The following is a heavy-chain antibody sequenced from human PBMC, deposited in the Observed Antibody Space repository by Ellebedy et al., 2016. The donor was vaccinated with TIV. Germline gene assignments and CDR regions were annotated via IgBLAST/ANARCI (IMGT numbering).Heavy chain of an antibody. CDR3: ARTLGGGWSFDY. Sequence: SGPTLVKPTQTLTFTCTFSGSSLNTPGMCVSWIRPPPGKALEWLARIDWDDDKYYNTSLKTRLTISKDTSNNQVVLTMTNVDPVDTATYYCARTLGGGWSFDYWGQGTLVTVSS. D-gene: IGHD6-19*01. CDR2: IDWDDDK. CDR1: GSSLNTPGMC. J-gene: IGHJ4*02. V-gene: IGHV2-70*11.